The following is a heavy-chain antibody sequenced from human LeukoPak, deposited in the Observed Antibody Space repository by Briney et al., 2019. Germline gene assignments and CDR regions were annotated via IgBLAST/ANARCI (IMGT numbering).Heavy chain of an antibody. J-gene: IGHJ4*02. V-gene: IGHV1-46*01. Sequence: GASVNVSCKTSGYTFTCYYMHWVRQAPGQGLEWMGIINPSGGSTSYAQKFQGRVTMTRDTSTSTVYMELSSLRSEDTAVYYCARERGGHYYDYWGQGTLVTVSS. CDR2: INPSGGST. D-gene: IGHD3-16*01. CDR3: ARERGGHYYDY. CDR1: GYTFTCYY.